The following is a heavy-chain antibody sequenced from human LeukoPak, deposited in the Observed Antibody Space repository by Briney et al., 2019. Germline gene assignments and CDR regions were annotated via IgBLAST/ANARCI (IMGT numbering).Heavy chain of an antibody. J-gene: IGHJ4*02. D-gene: IGHD6-13*01. CDR2: INPSGGST. CDR3: ARYTTEYSSSPNYFDY. Sequence: ASVKVSCKASGYTFTSYYMHWVRQAPGQGLEWMGIINPSGGSTSYAQKFQGRVTMTRDMSTSTVYMELSSLRSEDTAVYYCARYTTEYSSSPNYFDYWGQGTLVTVSS. V-gene: IGHV1-46*01. CDR1: GYTFTSYY.